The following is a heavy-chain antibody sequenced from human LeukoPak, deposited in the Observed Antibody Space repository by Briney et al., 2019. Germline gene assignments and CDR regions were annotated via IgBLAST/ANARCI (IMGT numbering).Heavy chain of an antibody. J-gene: IGHJ4*02. D-gene: IGHD6-19*01. CDR1: GGSIANNSDY. Sequence: PSETLSLTCTVSGGSIANNSDYWGCIRQPPGKGLEWIGSIYYSGSTYYNPSLKSRVTISVDTSKNQFSLKLSSVTAADTAVYYCARDPKQWLGSGGGNTFDYWGQGTLVTVSS. CDR3: ARDPKQWLGSGGGNTFDY. CDR2: IYYSGST. V-gene: IGHV4-39*07.